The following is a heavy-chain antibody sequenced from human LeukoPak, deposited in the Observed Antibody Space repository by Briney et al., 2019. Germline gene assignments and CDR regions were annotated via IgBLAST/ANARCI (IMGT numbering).Heavy chain of an antibody. J-gene: IGHJ5*02. D-gene: IGHD2-2*01. CDR2: IWYDGSNK. V-gene: IGHV3-33*01. CDR3: ARDRRYCSSTSCFNWFDP. CDR1: GFTFSSYG. Sequence: PGRSLRLSCAASGFTFSSYGMHWVRQAPGKGLEWVAVIWYDGSNKYYADSVKGRFTISRDNSKNTLYLQMNSLRAEDTAVYDCARDRRYCSSTSCFNWFDPWGQGTLVTVSS.